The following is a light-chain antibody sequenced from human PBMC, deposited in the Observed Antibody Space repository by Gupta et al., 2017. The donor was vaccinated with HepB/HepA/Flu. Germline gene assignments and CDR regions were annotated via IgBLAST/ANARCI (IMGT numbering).Light chain of an antibody. CDR3: ASYTSTAAHLV. V-gene: IGLV2-14*01. CDR2: NVS. J-gene: IGLJ3*02. CDR1: SSDY. Sequence: QPAPTQPASLSGSPGQTITISCTGTSSDYVSWYQQYQGKPPKLLIYNVSDRPSGVSHRFSGSKSGNTASLSITGLQTEDEAYYYCASYTSTAAHLVFGGGTKLTVL.